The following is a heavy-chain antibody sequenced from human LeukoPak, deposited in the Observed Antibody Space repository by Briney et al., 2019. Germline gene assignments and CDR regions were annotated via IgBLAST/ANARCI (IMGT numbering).Heavy chain of an antibody. V-gene: IGHV3-30-3*01. D-gene: IGHD6-19*01. J-gene: IGHJ4*02. CDR1: GFTFSSYA. CDR3: ARDLTDSSGWYRFDY. Sequence: GRSLRLSCAASGFTFSSYAMHWVRQAPCKGLEWVAVISYDGSNKYYADSVKGRFTISRDNSKNTLYLQMNSLRAEDTAVYYCARDLTDSSGWYRFDYWGQGTLVTVSS. CDR2: ISYDGSNK.